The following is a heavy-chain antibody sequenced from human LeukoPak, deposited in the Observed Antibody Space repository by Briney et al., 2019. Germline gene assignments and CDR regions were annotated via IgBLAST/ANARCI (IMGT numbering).Heavy chain of an antibody. J-gene: IGHJ6*03. Sequence: SETLSLTCAVYGGSFSGYYWSWIRQPPGKGLEWIGEINHSGSTNYNPSLKSRVTISVDTSKNQFSLKLSSVTAADTAVYYCESQTPHIWFGDYMDVWGKGTTVTVSS. CDR3: ESQTPHIWFGDYMDV. D-gene: IGHD3-10*01. CDR2: INHSGST. V-gene: IGHV4-34*01. CDR1: GGSFSGYY.